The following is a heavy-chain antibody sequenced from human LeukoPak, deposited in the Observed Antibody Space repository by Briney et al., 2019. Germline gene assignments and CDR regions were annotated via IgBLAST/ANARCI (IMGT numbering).Heavy chain of an antibody. J-gene: IGHJ6*03. CDR2: ISGSGGST. V-gene: IGHV3-23*01. Sequence: GGSLRLSCAASGFTFSSYAMSWVRQAPGKGLERVSAISGSGGSTYYADSVKGRFTISRDNSKNTLYLQMNSLRAEDTAVYYCAKNYGSGSYPELYYYYYYMDVWGKGTTVTVSS. D-gene: IGHD3-10*01. CDR1: GFTFSSYA. CDR3: AKNYGSGSYPELYYYYYYMDV.